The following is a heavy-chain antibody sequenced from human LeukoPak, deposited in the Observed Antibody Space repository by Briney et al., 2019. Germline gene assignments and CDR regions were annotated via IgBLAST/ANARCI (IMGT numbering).Heavy chain of an antibody. J-gene: IGHJ4*02. V-gene: IGHV4-4*02. D-gene: IGHD2-2*02. Sequence: SETLSLTCAVSGGCINNSKWSSWVRQTPQKGLDWIGEIFQSGRIHYNPSLTSRVSISVDKSKNQFSLKLSSVTAADTAVFYCARADLEYQLLYDAESAYFDYWGQGTLVTASS. CDR2: IFQSGRI. CDR1: GGCINNSKW. CDR3: ARADLEYQLLYDAESAYFDY.